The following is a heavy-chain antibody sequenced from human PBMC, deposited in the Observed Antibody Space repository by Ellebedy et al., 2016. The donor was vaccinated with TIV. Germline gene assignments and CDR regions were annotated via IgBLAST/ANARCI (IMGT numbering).Heavy chain of an antibody. J-gene: IGHJ3*02. CDR2: INPNTGGT. D-gene: IGHD1-1*01. CDR1: AYSFTNYG. V-gene: IGHV1-2*02. CDR3: AKDFAPGGNSGAFDI. Sequence: ASVKVSXKASAYSFTNYGISWVRQAPGQGLEWMGWINPNTGGTNYAQNFQGRVTMTRDTSNSAASIELRSLRSDDTAVYYCAKDFAPGGNSGAFDIWGQGTMVTVSS.